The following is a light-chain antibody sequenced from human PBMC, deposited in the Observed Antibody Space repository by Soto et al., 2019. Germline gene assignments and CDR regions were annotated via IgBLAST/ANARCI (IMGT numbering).Light chain of an antibody. CDR3: QSFDSSLSALV. CDR1: SSDIGAGYD. J-gene: IGLJ3*02. V-gene: IGLV1-40*01. Sequence: QSALTQPPSVSGAPGQRVTISCTGSSSDIGAGYDVHWYQQLPGTAPKLLINANRNRPSGVPDRFSGSKSGSSASLAITGLQAEDEADYYCQSFDSSLSALVFGGGTKLTVL. CDR2: ANR.